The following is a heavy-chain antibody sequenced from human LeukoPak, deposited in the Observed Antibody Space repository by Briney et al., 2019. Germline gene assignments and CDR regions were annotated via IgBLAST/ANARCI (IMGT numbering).Heavy chain of an antibody. CDR3: TRNLADRPGFDA. CDR1: GFPFGDYA. Sequence: GGSLRLSCTANGFPFGDYAVSWVRQAPGKGLEWVGFIRSKEYGGTTEYAAPVKGKFTISRDDSKTIAYLQMNSLKAEDTAVYFCTRNLADRPGFDAWGQGTLVTVSS. CDR2: IRSKEYGGTT. J-gene: IGHJ4*02. V-gene: IGHV3-49*04. D-gene: IGHD6-6*01.